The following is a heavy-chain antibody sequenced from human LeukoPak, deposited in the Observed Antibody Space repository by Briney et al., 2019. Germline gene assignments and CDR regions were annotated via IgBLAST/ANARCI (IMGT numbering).Heavy chain of an antibody. D-gene: IGHD5-24*01. Sequence: GGSLRLSCAASGFTFSSYAVHWVRQAPGKGLEWVSVISYDGSNKYYADSVKGRFTISRDNAKNSLYLQMNSLRAEDTAVYYCAREMGLVEMSTLIPGGAFDIWGQGTAATVSS. V-gene: IGHV3-30*04. CDR1: GFTFSSYA. J-gene: IGHJ3*02. CDR2: ISYDGSNK. CDR3: AREMGLVEMSTLIPGGAFDI.